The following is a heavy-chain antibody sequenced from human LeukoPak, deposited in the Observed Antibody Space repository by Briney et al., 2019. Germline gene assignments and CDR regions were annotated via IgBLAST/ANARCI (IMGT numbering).Heavy chain of an antibody. CDR2: ISSSGSTM. D-gene: IGHD1-26*01. Sequence: GGSLRLSCAASGCIFSSWEMNGVRQAPGKGLEGVSYISSSGSTMYYADSVKGRFTIYRDNAKNSLYLQMNSLRAEDTAVYYCARDYLTVGATYYFDYWGQGTLVTVSS. CDR3: ARDYLTVGATYYFDY. J-gene: IGHJ4*02. V-gene: IGHV3-48*03. CDR1: GCIFSSWE.